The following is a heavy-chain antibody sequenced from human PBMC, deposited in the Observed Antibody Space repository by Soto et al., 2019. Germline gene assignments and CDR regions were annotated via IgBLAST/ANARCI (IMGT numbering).Heavy chain of an antibody. CDR3: AKDLTRQLVLGFDI. CDR2: INAHSGGT. J-gene: IGHJ3*02. CDR1: GFSFTGYY. D-gene: IGHD6-6*01. V-gene: IGHV1-2*02. Sequence: ASVKVSCKASGFSFTGYYIHWLRQAPGQGLEWMGWINAHSGGTEYAQKFQGRVTLTRDTSIATAYLTLTSLTSDDTALYYCAKDLTRQLVLGFDIWGQGTMVTVSS.